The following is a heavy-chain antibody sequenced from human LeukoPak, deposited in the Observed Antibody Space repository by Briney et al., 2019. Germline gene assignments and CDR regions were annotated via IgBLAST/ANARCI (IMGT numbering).Heavy chain of an antibody. Sequence: GSLRLSCAASGFTFSSYAMSWVRQAPGKGLEWVSVIYSGGSTYYADSVKGRFTISRDNSKNTLYLQMHSLRAEDTAVYYCATGYSSSWYYWGQGTLVTVSS. CDR1: GFTFSSYA. J-gene: IGHJ4*02. V-gene: IGHV3-53*01. CDR3: ATGYSSSWYY. CDR2: IYSGGST. D-gene: IGHD6-13*01.